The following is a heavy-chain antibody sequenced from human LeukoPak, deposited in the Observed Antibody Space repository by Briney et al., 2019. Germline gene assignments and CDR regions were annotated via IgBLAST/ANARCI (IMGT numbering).Heavy chain of an antibody. CDR3: ARGGGDFGNWFDP. D-gene: IGHD2-21*01. CDR2: IRSDDSEG. J-gene: IGHJ5*02. V-gene: IGHV3-7*01. Sequence: GGSLRLSCAASGFTFSTYWMSWVRQAPGKGLEWVANIRSDDSEGYYVDSVKGRFTISRDSAKNSLYLQLSGLRVEDTAVYYCARGGGDFGNWFDPWGQGTPVTVSS. CDR1: GFTFSTYW.